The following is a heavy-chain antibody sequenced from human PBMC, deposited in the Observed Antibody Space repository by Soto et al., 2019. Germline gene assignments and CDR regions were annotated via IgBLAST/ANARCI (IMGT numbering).Heavy chain of an antibody. D-gene: IGHD4-17*01. Sequence: SETLSLTCTVSGGSISSYYWSWIRQPPGKGLEWIGYIYYSGSTSYNPSLKSRVTISADTSKNQFSLKLSSVTAADTAVYYCAREGDGDYRKFDSWGQGTLVTVSS. CDR1: GGSISSYY. J-gene: IGHJ4*02. CDR2: IYYSGST. V-gene: IGHV4-59*01. CDR3: AREGDGDYRKFDS.